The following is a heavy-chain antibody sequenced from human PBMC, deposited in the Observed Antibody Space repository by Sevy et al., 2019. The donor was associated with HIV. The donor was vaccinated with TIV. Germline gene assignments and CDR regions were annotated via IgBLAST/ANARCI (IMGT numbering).Heavy chain of an antibody. CDR2: ISSSSSYI. CDR1: GFTFSSYS. V-gene: IGHV3-21*01. D-gene: IGHD3-9*01. J-gene: IGHJ6*03. CDR3: ARAYDGYDILTGRYFYYMDV. Sequence: GGSLRLSCAASGFTFSSYSMNWVRQAPGKGLEWVSSISSSSSYIHYADSVKGRFTISRDNAKNSLYLQMNSLRAEDTAVYYCARAYDGYDILTGRYFYYMDVWGKGTTVTVSS.